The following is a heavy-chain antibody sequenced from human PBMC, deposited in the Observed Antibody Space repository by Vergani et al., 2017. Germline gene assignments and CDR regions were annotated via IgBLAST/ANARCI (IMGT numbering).Heavy chain of an antibody. CDR3: ARDAAGYCSGGSCYGWFDP. J-gene: IGHJ5*02. CDR2: ISSSSSYI. CDR1: GFTFSSYS. Sequence: EVQLVESGGGLVQPGGSLRLSCAASGFTFSSYSMNWVRQAPGKGLEWVSSISSSSSYIYYADSVKGRFTTSRDNAKNSLYQQMNSLRAEDTAVYYCARDAAGYCSGGSCYGWFDPWGQGTLVTVSS. V-gene: IGHV3-21*01. D-gene: IGHD2-15*01.